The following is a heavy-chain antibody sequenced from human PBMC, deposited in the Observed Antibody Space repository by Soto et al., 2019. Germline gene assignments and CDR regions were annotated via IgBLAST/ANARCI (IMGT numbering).Heavy chain of an antibody. CDR2: IIPMYGPA. J-gene: IGHJ5*02. CDR1: GGTFSSYA. V-gene: IGHV1-69*01. CDR3: ARVPSMVRGVIDNRFDP. Sequence: QVPLVQSGAEVKKPGSSVTVSCKASGGTFSSYAIHWVRQAPGQGLEWMGGIIPMYGPAKYAQRFQGRVTITADESTTTVYMELTSLTSQDTAVYYCARVPSMVRGVIDNRFDPWGHGTLVTVSS. D-gene: IGHD3-10*01.